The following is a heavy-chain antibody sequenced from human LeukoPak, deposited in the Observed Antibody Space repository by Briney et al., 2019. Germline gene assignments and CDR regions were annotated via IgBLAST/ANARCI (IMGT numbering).Heavy chain of an antibody. D-gene: IGHD1-26*01. CDR1: GGSISSGNYY. V-gene: IGHV4-61*02. CDR2: IYTSGST. Sequence: PSQTLSLTCTVSGGSISSGNYYWSWIRQPAGKGLEWIGRIYTSGSTNYNPSLKSRVTISVDKSKNQFSLKLSSVTAADTAVYYCARVGGSYPYFFDYWGQGTLVTVSS. J-gene: IGHJ4*02. CDR3: ARVGGSYPYFFDY.